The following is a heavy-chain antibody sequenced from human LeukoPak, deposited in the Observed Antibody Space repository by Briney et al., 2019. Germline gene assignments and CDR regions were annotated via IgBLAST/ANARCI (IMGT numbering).Heavy chain of an antibody. Sequence: ASVTVSCKASGGTFISYAISWVRQAPGQGLEWMGGIIPIFGTANYAQKFQGRVTITADESTSTAYMELSSLRSEDTAVYYCARSYYGSGSYYQFDYWGQGTLVTVSS. CDR3: ARSYYGSGSYYQFDY. V-gene: IGHV1-69*13. CDR2: IIPIFGTA. D-gene: IGHD3-10*01. J-gene: IGHJ4*02. CDR1: GGTFISYA.